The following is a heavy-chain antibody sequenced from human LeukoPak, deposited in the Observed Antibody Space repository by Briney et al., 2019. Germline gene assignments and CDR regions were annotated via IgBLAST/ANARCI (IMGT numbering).Heavy chain of an antibody. D-gene: IGHD7-27*01. CDR2: ISGSGGST. J-gene: IGHJ4*02. Sequence: PGGSLRLSCAASGFTFSSYAMRWVRQAPGKGLEWVSAISGSGGSTYYADSVKGRFTISRDNSKTSLFLQMHSLRAEDTAIYYCARFSGLGTNWGRDSWGQGTLVTVSS. V-gene: IGHV3-23*01. CDR1: GFTFSSYA. CDR3: ARFSGLGTNWGRDS.